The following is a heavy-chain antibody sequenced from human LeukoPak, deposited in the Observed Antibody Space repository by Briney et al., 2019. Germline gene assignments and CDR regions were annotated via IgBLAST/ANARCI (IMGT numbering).Heavy chain of an antibody. CDR3: ASAGTTNYYYGMDV. CDR1: GGSISSSSYY. CDR2: IYYSGST. D-gene: IGHD1-7*01. V-gene: IGHV4-39*07. Sequence: SETLSLTCTVSGGSISSSSYYWGWIRQPPGKGLEWIGSIYYSGSTYYNPSLKSRVTISVDTSKNQFSPKLSSVTAADTAVYYCASAGTTNYYYGMDVWGQGTTVTVSS. J-gene: IGHJ6*02.